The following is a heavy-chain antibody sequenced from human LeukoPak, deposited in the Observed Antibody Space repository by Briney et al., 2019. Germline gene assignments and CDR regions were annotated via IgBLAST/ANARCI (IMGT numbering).Heavy chain of an antibody. V-gene: IGHV4-31*03. J-gene: IGHJ4*02. CDR2: IYYSGTT. CDR3: AREDYYDSRGYLDY. D-gene: IGHD3-22*01. CDR1: GGFISRRGYY. Sequence: PQTLSLTCTVSGGFISRRGYYWTWLRQHPGKGLEWIGYIYYSGTTYSNPSLKSRVTISVDTSKNQFSLKLFSVTAADTAVYYCAREDYYDSRGYLDYWGQGTLVTVS.